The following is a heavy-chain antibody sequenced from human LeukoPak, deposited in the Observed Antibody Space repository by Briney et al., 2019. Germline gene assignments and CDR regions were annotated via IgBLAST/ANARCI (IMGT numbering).Heavy chain of an antibody. CDR2: IYSGGST. Sequence: PGGSLRLSCAASGFTFSSYAMSWVRQAPGKGLEWVSVIYSGGSTYYADSVKGRFTISRDNSKNTLYLQMNSLRAEDTAVYYCARRRMGGAFDIWGQGTMVTVSS. V-gene: IGHV3-53*01. CDR1: GFTFSSYA. CDR3: ARRRMGGAFDI. D-gene: IGHD3-16*01. J-gene: IGHJ3*02.